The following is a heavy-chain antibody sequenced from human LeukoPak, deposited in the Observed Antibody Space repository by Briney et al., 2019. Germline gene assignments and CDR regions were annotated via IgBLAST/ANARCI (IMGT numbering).Heavy chain of an antibody. CDR3: ARTGAIWGQRGVYYFDY. D-gene: IGHD3-10*01. Sequence: SQTLSLTCTVSGGSISSGGYYWTWIRQYPGKGLEWIGYIYYSGSTYYNPSLKSRVTISVDTSKNQFSLKLSSVTAADTAVYYCARTGAIWGQRGVYYFDYWGQGTLVTVSS. V-gene: IGHV4-30-4*08. CDR1: GGSISSGGYY. J-gene: IGHJ4*02. CDR2: IYYSGST.